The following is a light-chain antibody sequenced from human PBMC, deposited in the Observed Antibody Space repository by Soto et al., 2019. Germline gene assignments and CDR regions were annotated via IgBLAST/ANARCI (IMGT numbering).Light chain of an antibody. V-gene: IGLV1-40*01. CDR1: SSDIGAGHD. Sequence: ALAQPPSVSEAPGQRVTISCTGTSSDIGAGHDVHWYQQLPGAAPKLLIYSNAIRPSGVPDRFSGSKSGTSASLAITGLRAEDEADYYCSLYTSENTDVFGTGTKVTV. CDR2: SNA. CDR3: SLYTSENTDV. J-gene: IGLJ1*01.